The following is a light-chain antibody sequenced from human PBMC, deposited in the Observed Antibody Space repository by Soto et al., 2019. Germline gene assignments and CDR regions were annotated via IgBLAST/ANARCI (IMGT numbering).Light chain of an antibody. V-gene: IGKV1-39*01. CDR2: AAS. CDR1: QSISSY. Sequence: DIQMTQSPSSLSAAVGDRVTITCRASQSISSYVNWYQQKPGKAPKLLIYAASSLQSGVTSMFSGSGSGTDFTLTITSLHPEDFATYYCQQSYSTPLAFGGGTKVDIK. J-gene: IGKJ4*01. CDR3: QQSYSTPLA.